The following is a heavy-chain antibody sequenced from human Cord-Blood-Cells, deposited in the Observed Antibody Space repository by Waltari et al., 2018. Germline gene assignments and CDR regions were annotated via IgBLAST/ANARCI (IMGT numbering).Heavy chain of an antibody. CDR3: ARGRSLWYFDL. CDR2: IWYDGSNK. Sequence: QVQLVESGGGVVQPGRSLRLSCAASGFTFSSYGMPWVRQAPGTGLEWVAVIWYDGSNKYYADSVKGRFTISRDNSKNTLYLQMNSLRAEDTAVYYCARGRSLWYFDLWGRGTLVTVSS. CDR1: GFTFSSYG. V-gene: IGHV3-33*01. J-gene: IGHJ2*01. D-gene: IGHD4-17*01.